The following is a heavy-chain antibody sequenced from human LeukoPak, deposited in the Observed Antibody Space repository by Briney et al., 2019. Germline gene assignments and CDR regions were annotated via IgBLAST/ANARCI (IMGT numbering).Heavy chain of an antibody. CDR2: ISYDGSDK. V-gene: IGHV3-30-3*01. CDR3: VRGRYYYDVSGYPDY. J-gene: IGHJ4*02. D-gene: IGHD3-22*01. CDR1: GFTFNNYA. Sequence: PGGSLRLSCAASGFTFNNYAIHWVRQAPGKGLEWVALISYDGSDKYYADSVKGRFTISRDNSKNTLYLQMNSLRPGDTALCYCVRGRYYYDVSGYPDYWGQGTLVTVSS.